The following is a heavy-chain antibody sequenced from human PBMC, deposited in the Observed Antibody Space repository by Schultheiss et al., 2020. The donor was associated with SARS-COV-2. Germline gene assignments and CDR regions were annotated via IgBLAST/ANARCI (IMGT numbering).Heavy chain of an antibody. Sequence: GGSLRLSCAVSGFTFRSYAMHWVRQAPGKGLEWVAVISYDGSDKFYADSVKGRFTISRDNSKNTLYLQMNSLRAEDTAVYYCARERACGGGSCYPPYYYYYGMDVWGQGTTVTVSS. V-gene: IGHV3-30*07. CDR2: ISYDGSDK. CDR1: GFTFRSYA. J-gene: IGHJ6*02. CDR3: ARERACGGGSCYPPYYYYYGMDV. D-gene: IGHD2-15*01.